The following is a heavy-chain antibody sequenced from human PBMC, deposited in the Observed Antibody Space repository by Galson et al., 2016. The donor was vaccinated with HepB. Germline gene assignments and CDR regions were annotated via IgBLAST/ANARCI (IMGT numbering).Heavy chain of an antibody. V-gene: IGHV3-74*01. J-gene: IGHJ4*02. CDR1: GFTFSNYR. CDR3: VRGGGNYAPFDY. D-gene: IGHD4-23*01. Sequence: SLRLSCAASGFTFSNYRMHWVRQTPGKGLVWVSRISFDGITTTYADSVKSRFIISRDNAKNTLDLQMNSLRAEDTAVYYCVRGGGNYAPFDYWGQGTLVTASS. CDR2: ISFDGITT.